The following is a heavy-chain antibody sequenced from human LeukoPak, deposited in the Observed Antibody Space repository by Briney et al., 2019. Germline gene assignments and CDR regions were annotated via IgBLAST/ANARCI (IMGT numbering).Heavy chain of an antibody. CDR3: ARDSVPYTPGDAFDI. D-gene: IGHD3-16*01. J-gene: IGHJ3*02. Sequence: PGRSLRLSCAASGFTFSSYAMHWVRQAPGKGLGWVAVISYDGSNKYYADSVKGRFTISRDNSKNTLYLQMNSLRAEDTAVYYCARDSVPYTPGDAFDIWGQGTMVTVSS. CDR1: GFTFSSYA. V-gene: IGHV3-30*04. CDR2: ISYDGSNK.